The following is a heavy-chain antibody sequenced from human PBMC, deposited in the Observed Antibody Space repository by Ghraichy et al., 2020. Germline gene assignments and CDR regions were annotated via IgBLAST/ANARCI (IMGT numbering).Heavy chain of an antibody. D-gene: IGHD6-19*01. J-gene: IGHJ6*02. CDR3: ARVNSSGWYKYYYYYGMDV. Sequence: SETLSLTCAVYGGSFSGYYWSWIRQPPGKGLEWIGEINHSGSTNYNPSLKSRVTISVDTSKNQFSLKLSSVTAADTAVYYCARVNSSGWYKYYYYYGMDVWRQGTAVTVSS. V-gene: IGHV4-34*01. CDR1: GGSFSGYY. CDR2: INHSGST.